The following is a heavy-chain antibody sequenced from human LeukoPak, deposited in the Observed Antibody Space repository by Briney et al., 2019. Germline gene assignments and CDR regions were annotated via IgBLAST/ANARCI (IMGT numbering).Heavy chain of an antibody. V-gene: IGHV4-59*01. D-gene: IGHD3-10*01. CDR1: GGSISSYY. Sequence: PSETLSLTCTVSGGSISSYYWSWIRQPPGKGLEWIGYIYYSGDTNYNPSLKSRVTISLDTSKNQFSLKLSSVTAADTAVYYCAIHGSGFLNWFDPWGQGTLVTVSS. J-gene: IGHJ5*02. CDR2: IYYSGDT. CDR3: AIHGSGFLNWFDP.